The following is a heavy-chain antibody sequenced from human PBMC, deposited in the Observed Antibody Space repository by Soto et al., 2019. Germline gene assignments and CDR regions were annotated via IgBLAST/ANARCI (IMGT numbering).Heavy chain of an antibody. Sequence: GGALRLSCAASGFTVSSNYMSWVRQAPGKGLEWVSGIYSGGSKYYEDSLKGRLPISTDNSKNKLYLQMNSLRAEDMAVYYCARGVTNSEYSGYESVDLPYYFDYWGQGTLVTVSS. J-gene: IGHJ4*02. D-gene: IGHD5-12*01. V-gene: IGHV3-66*01. CDR1: GFTVSSNY. CDR2: IYSGGSK. CDR3: ARGVTNSEYSGYESVDLPYYFDY.